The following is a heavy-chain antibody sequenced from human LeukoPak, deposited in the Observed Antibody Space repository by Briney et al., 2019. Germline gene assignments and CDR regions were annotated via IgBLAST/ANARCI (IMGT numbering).Heavy chain of an antibody. J-gene: IGHJ3*02. CDR1: GFTFSSYA. V-gene: IGHV3-23*01. CDR2: ISGSGGST. D-gene: IGHD3-9*01. Sequence: GGSLRLSYAASGFTFSSYAMSWVRQAPGKGLEWVSAISGSGGSTYYADSVKGRFTISRDNSKNTLYLQMNSLRAEDTAVYYCAKDGTISGAFDIWGQGTMVTVSS. CDR3: AKDGTISGAFDI.